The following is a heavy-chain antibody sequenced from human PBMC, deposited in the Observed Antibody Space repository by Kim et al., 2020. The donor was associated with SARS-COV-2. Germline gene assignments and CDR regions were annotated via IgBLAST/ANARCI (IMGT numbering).Heavy chain of an antibody. CDR1: GGSISSYY. V-gene: IGHV4-59*08. Sequence: SETLSLTCTVSGGSISSYYWSWIRQPPGKGLEWIGYIYYSGSTNYNPSLKSRVTISVDTSKNQFSLKLSSVTAAETAVYYCARLNGAYSYGFDYWGQGTLVTVSS. J-gene: IGHJ4*02. CDR3: ARLNGAYSYGFDY. D-gene: IGHD5-18*01. CDR2: IYYSGST.